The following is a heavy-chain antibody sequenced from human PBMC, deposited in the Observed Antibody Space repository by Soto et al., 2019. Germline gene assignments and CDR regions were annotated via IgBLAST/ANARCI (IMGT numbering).Heavy chain of an antibody. CDR3: AKDKSAIAAAGPFDY. CDR2: ISWNSGSI. Sequence: EVQLVEPGGGLVQPGRSLRLSCAASGFTFDDYAMHWVRQAPGKGLEWVSGISWNSGSIGYADSVKGRFTISRDNAKNSLYLQMNSLRAEDTALYYCAKDKSAIAAAGPFDYWGQGTLVTVSS. V-gene: IGHV3-9*01. J-gene: IGHJ4*02. D-gene: IGHD6-13*01. CDR1: GFTFDDYA.